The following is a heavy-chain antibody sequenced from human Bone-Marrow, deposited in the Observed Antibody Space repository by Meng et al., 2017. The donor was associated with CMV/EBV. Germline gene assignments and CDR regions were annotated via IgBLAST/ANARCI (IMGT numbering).Heavy chain of an antibody. V-gene: IGHV3-21*01. CDR1: GFTFSSYS. D-gene: IGHD6-19*01. CDR3: ARDRRGYSSGWDGAFDI. CDR2: ISSSSSYI. J-gene: IGHJ3*02. Sequence: WGSLRLSCAASGFTFSSYSMNWVRQAPGKGLEWVSSISSSSSYIYYADSVKGRFTISRDNAKISLYLQMNSLRAEDTAVYYCARDRRGYSSGWDGAFDIWGQGTMVTVSS.